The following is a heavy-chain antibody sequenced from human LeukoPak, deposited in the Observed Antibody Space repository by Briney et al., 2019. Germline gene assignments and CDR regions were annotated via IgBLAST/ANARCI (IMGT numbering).Heavy chain of an antibody. CDR2: INWNGVST. D-gene: IGHD2-15*01. CDR3: AREDGFCCGGSCYHH. CDR1: GFTFDDYG. V-gene: IGHV3-20*04. Sequence: GGSLRVPCAASGFTFDDYGMSWVRQAPGKGLEWVSFINWNGVSTDYADSVKGRFTISRDNAKNSLFLQMNSLRAEDTALYYCAREDGFCCGGSCYHHWRQAAQVTVSS. J-gene: IGHJ4*02.